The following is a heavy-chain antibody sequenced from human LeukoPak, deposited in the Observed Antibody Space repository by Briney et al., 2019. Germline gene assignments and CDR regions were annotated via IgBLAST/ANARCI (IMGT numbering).Heavy chain of an antibody. Sequence: GGSPRLSCTASGFTVSGNYMNWVRQAPGKGLEWVSVVYTDGNIYYADSVKGRFTISKDNSKNTVDLLMNNVRAEDTAVYYCARGKFGDPLNYWGQGTLVTVSS. CDR3: ARGKFGDPLNY. CDR2: VYTDGNI. CDR1: GFTVSGNY. J-gene: IGHJ4*02. V-gene: IGHV3-53*01. D-gene: IGHD3-10*01.